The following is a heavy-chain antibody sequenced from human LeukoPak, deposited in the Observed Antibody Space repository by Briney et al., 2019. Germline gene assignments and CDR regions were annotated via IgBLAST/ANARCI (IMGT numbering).Heavy chain of an antibody. J-gene: IGHJ3*02. Sequence: SETLSLTSTVSGGAISSYYWSGIRQPPGKGLEWVVDIYYSGSTNYNPSPKSRVTISVDTSKNQFSLKLSSVTAADTAVYYCARSGLRYFVEAFDIWGQGTMVTVSS. CDR1: GGAISSYY. CDR2: IYYSGST. V-gene: IGHV4-59*01. D-gene: IGHD3-9*01. CDR3: ARSGLRYFVEAFDI.